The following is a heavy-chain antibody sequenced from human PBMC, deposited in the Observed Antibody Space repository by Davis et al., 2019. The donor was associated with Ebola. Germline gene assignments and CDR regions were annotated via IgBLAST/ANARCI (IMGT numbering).Heavy chain of an antibody. CDR2: IYYSGST. Sequence: PSETLSLTCTVSGGSISSYYWSWIRQPPGKGLEWIGYIYYSGSTNYNPSPKSRVTISVDTSKNQFSLKLSSVTAADTAVYYCARHRPSIAADNWFDPWGQGTLVTVSS. J-gene: IGHJ5*02. CDR1: GGSISSYY. V-gene: IGHV4-59*08. D-gene: IGHD6-13*01. CDR3: ARHRPSIAADNWFDP.